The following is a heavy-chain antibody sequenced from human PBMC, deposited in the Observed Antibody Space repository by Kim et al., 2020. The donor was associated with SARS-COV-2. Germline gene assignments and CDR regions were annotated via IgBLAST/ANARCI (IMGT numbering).Heavy chain of an antibody. CDR3: ARVRSGGLYYYYYYGMDV. J-gene: IGHJ6*02. Sequence: KSRVTISVDTSKNQFSLKLSPVTAADTAVYYCARVRSGGLYYYYYYGMDVWGQGTTVTVSS. D-gene: IGHD2-15*01. V-gene: IGHV4-34*01.